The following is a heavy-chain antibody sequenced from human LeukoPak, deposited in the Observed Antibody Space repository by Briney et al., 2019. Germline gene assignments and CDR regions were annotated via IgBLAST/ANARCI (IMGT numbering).Heavy chain of an antibody. CDR1: GGTFRSFA. CDR2: IIPIFRTA. CDR3: ARALRYYSVSSGYAFDY. J-gene: IGHJ4*02. Sequence: SVKVSCKASGGTFRSFAISWVRQAPGQRLEWMGGIIPIFRTANYAQKFQGRVTITADESTSTAYMELSSLRSEDTAVYYCARALRYYSVSSGYAFDYWGQGTLVTVSS. V-gene: IGHV1-69*13. D-gene: IGHD3-22*01.